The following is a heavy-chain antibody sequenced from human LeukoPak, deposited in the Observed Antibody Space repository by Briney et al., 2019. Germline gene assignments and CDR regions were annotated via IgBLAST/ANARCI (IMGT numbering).Heavy chain of an antibody. Sequence: SETLSLTCAVYGGSFSGYYWSWIRQPPGKGLEWIGEINHRGSTNYNPSLKSRVTISVDTSKNQFSLKLSSVTAADTAVYYCARGPMVRGVIIRGNWFDPWGQGTLVTVSS. CDR1: GGSFSGYY. J-gene: IGHJ5*02. CDR2: INHRGST. V-gene: IGHV4-34*01. D-gene: IGHD3-10*01. CDR3: ARGPMVRGVIIRGNWFDP.